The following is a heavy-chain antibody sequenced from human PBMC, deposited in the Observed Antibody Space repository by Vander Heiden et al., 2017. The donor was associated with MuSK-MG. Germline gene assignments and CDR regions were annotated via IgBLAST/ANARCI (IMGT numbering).Heavy chain of an antibody. Sequence: QVQLQQWGAGLLKPSETLSLTCAVYGGSFSGYYWSWIRQPPGKGLEWIGEINHSGSTNYNPSLKSRVTISVDTSKNQFSLKLNSVTAADTAVYYCARDGSRYCNGGSCYDYWGQGTLVTVSS. CDR1: GGSFSGYY. CDR3: ARDGSRYCNGGSCYDY. D-gene: IGHD2-15*01. J-gene: IGHJ4*02. V-gene: IGHV4-34*02. CDR2: INHSGST.